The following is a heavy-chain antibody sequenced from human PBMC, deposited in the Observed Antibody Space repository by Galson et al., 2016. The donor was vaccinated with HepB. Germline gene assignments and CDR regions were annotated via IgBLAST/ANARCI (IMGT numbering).Heavy chain of an antibody. CDR1: GFTFSSFG. Sequence: SLRLSCAASGFTFSSFGMHWVRQAPGKGLEWVAAITYAGDNKYYADSVKGRFTISRDNSKNTLFLQMNSLRAEDTAVCYCVKDPRPSDSRRYYYEHWGQGTLVTVSS. J-gene: IGHJ4*02. CDR2: ITYAGDNK. V-gene: IGHV3-30*18. D-gene: IGHD3-22*01. CDR3: VKDPRPSDSRRYYYEH.